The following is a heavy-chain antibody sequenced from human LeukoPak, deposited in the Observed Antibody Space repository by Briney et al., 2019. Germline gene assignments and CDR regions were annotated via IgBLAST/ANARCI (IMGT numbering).Heavy chain of an antibody. V-gene: IGHV4-34*01. CDR1: GVSFSGYY. CDR3: AKEIHLGSGAAFDL. CDR2: INHSGST. J-gene: IGHJ3*01. D-gene: IGHD7-27*01. Sequence: PSETLSLTCAVYGVSFSGYYWSWLRQPPGKGLEWIGEINHSGSTNYNPSLTSRVTISLDTSKNQLSLALSAMPAADTAVSYCAKEIHLGSGAAFDLWGQGTMVTVSS.